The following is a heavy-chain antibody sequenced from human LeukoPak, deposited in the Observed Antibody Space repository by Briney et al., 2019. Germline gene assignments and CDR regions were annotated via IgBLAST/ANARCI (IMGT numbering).Heavy chain of an antibody. CDR2: INPNSGVT. D-gene: IGHD3-22*01. CDR3: ARATIADSSTYYIDY. V-gene: IGHV1-2*02. CDR1: GYTFTGYY. J-gene: IGHJ4*02. Sequence: ASVKVSCKASGYTFTGYYMHWVRQAPGQGLEWMGWINPNSGVTNYTQSFQGRVTMTRDMSISTAYMEVSRLTSDDTAVYYCARATIADSSTYYIDYWGLGTLVTVSS.